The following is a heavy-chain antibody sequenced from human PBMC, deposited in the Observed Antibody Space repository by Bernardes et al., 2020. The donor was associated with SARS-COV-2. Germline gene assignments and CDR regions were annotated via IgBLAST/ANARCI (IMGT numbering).Heavy chain of an antibody. CDR2: IYYSGST. Sequence: SETLSLTCTVSGGSISSYYWSWIRQPPGKGLEWIGYIYYSGSTNYNPSLKSRVTISVDTSKNQFSLKLSSVTAADTAVYYCARRELRRSYWYFDLWGRGTLVTVSS. CDR3: ARRELRRSYWYFDL. J-gene: IGHJ2*01. V-gene: IGHV4-59*08. D-gene: IGHD3-16*01. CDR1: GGSISSYY.